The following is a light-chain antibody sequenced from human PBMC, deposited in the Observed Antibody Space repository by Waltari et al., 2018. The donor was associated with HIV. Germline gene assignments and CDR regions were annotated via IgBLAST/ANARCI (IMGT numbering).Light chain of an antibody. CDR3: CSYAGSSTYV. CDR1: SSDVGAYKY. V-gene: IGLV2-23*02. CDR2: AVT. Sequence: QSALTQPASVSGSPGQSITISCTGTSSDVGAYKYVSWYQQNPGKAPKLMLYAVTKRPSGVSNRFSGSKSANTASLTISGLQAEDEADYYCCSYAGSSTYVFGSGTKVTVL. J-gene: IGLJ1*01.